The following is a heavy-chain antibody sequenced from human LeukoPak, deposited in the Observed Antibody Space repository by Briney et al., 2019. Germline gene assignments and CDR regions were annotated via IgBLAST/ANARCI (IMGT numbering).Heavy chain of an antibody. Sequence: PGGSLRLSCAASGFTFSSYAMSWVRQAPGKGLEWVSGISGSGGSTYYADSVKGRFTISRDNSKNTLYLQMNSLRAEDTAVYYCAKDRGYHYDSSGYYRMDAFDIWGQGTMVTVSS. CDR1: GFTFSSYA. V-gene: IGHV3-23*01. CDR3: AKDRGYHYDSSGYYRMDAFDI. D-gene: IGHD3-22*01. CDR2: ISGSGGST. J-gene: IGHJ3*02.